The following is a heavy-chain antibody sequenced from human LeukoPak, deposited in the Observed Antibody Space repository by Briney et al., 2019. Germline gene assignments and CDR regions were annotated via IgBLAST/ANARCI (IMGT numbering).Heavy chain of an antibody. V-gene: IGHV4-30-2*01. CDR3: ARGPLVPAAIADNWFDP. Sequence: PSQTLSLTCAVSGGSISSGGYSWSWIRQPPGKGLEWIGYIYHSGSTYYNPSLKSRVTISVDRSKNQFSLKLSSVTAADTAVYYCARGPLVPAAIADNWFDPWGQGTLVTVSS. D-gene: IGHD2-2*01. CDR2: IYHSGST. J-gene: IGHJ5*02. CDR1: GGSISSGGYS.